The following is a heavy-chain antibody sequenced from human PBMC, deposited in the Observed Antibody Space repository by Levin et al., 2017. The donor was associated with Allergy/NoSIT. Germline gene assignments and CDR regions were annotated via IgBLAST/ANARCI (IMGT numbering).Heavy chain of an antibody. CDR1: GFTFSNSA. D-gene: IGHD6-13*01. CDR3: AKETGGSGWYTVDY. Sequence: HTGGSLRLSCAASGFTFSNSAMDWVRQAPGEGLQWVSAIRPTGDRTYYTDSVKGRFTISRDNSRNTVYLQMNNLRAEDTAKYYCAKETGGSGWYTVDYWGRGTLVTVS. V-gene: IGHV3-23*01. J-gene: IGHJ4*02. CDR2: IRPTGDRT.